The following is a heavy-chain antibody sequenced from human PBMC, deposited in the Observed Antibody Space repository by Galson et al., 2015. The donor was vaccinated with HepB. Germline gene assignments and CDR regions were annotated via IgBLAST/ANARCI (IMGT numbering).Heavy chain of an antibody. CDR2: ISGSGGST. Sequence: SLRLSCAASGFTFSSYAMSWVRQAPGKGLEWVSAISGSGGSTYYADSVKGRFTISRDNAKNSLYLQMNSLRAEDTAVYYCARGPPRQYQLPWGWFDPWGQGTLVTVSS. V-gene: IGHV3-23*01. CDR1: GFTFSSYA. CDR3: ARGPPRQYQLPWGWFDP. J-gene: IGHJ5*02. D-gene: IGHD2-2*01.